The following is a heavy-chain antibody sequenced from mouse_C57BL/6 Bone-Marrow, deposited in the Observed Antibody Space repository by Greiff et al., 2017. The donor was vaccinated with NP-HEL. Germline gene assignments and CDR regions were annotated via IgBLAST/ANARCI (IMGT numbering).Heavy chain of an antibody. CDR3: ARSNVITTVVADFDV. D-gene: IGHD1-1*01. CDR2: IDPSDSYT. V-gene: IGHV1-50*01. J-gene: IGHJ1*03. CDR1: GYTFPSYW. Sequence: VQLQQPGAELVKPGALVKLSCKASGYTFPSYWMQWVKQRPGQGLEWIGEIDPSDSYTNYNQKFKGKATLTVDTSSSTAYMQLSSLTSEDSAVYYCARSNVITTVVADFDVWGTGTTVTVSS.